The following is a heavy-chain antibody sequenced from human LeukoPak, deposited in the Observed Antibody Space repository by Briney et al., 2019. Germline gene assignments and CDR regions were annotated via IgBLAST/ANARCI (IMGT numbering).Heavy chain of an antibody. CDR2: IETVDSHT. J-gene: IGHJ4*02. V-gene: IGHV5-51*01. CDR1: GYSFTNYW. Sequence: GESLKISCQASGYSFTNYWIAWLRHMPGKGLEWMGTIETVDSHTTYSPSFQGQVTISVDKSIRTAYFQWSSLKASDSAIYYCARGSSTWYVDYWGQGTLVTVSS. D-gene: IGHD6-13*01. CDR3: ARGSSTWYVDY.